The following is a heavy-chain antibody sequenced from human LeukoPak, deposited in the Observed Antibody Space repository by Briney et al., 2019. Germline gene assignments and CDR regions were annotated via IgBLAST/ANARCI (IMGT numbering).Heavy chain of an antibody. CDR1: GFTFSSYG. V-gene: IGHV3-30*18. J-gene: IGHJ4*02. D-gene: IGHD1-26*01. CDR2: ISYDGSNK. CDR3: AKDLRWDLYFDF. Sequence: GGSLRLSCAASGFTFSSYGMHWVRQAPGKGLEWVAVISYDGSNKYYADSVKSRFTISRDNSKNTLYLQMNSLRAEDTAVYYCAKDLRWDLYFDFWGQGTLVTVSS.